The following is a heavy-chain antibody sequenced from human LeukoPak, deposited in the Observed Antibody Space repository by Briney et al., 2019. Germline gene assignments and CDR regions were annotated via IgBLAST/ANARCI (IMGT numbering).Heavy chain of an antibody. V-gene: IGHV3-74*01. CDR2: INSDGSDT. J-gene: IGHJ4*02. CDR3: ARSSAVTTLSLTY. Sequence: GGSLRLSCAASGFTFSNYNMNWVRQAPGKGLEWVSRINSDGSDTTSADSVKGRFTISRDNAKNTLYLQMNSLRAEDTAVYYCARSSAVTTLSLTYWGQGTLVTVSS. D-gene: IGHD4-17*01. CDR1: GFTFSNYN.